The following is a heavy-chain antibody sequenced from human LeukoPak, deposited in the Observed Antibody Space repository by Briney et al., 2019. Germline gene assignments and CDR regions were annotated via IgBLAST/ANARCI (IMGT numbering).Heavy chain of an antibody. CDR1: GGSISSGSYY. CDR2: IYTSGST. V-gene: IGHV4-61*02. Sequence: SQTLSLTCTASGGSISSGSYYWSWIRQPAGKGLEWIGRIYTSGSTNYNPSLKSRVTISVDTSKNQFSLKLSSVTAADTAVYYCARRSPPYYGSGSYSDYWGQGTLVTVSS. J-gene: IGHJ4*02. CDR3: ARRSPPYYGSGSYSDY. D-gene: IGHD3-10*01.